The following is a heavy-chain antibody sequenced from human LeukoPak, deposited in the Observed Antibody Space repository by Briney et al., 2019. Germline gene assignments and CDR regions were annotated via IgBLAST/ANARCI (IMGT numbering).Heavy chain of an antibody. Sequence: ASVNVSCKTSGYTFTDYYIHWVRQAPGQGLEWMGWIIPNGGGTNYAQKFQGRVTMTRDTSISTAYMEVYTLTSDDTAIYYCASGDSDYDVNRRPLHYWGQGTLVTVSS. CDR3: ASGDSDYDVNRRPLHY. CDR2: IIPNGGGT. J-gene: IGHJ4*02. CDR1: GYTFTDYY. V-gene: IGHV1-2*02. D-gene: IGHD5-12*01.